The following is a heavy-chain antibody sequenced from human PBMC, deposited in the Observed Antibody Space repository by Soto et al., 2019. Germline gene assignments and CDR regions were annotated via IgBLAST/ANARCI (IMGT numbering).Heavy chain of an antibody. Sequence: XXSLRLACEASGFIFSNYWMHWVPQTPGTGLVWVSRISNDGSITNYADSVKGRFTISRDNAKNTLYLQMNSLRAEDTAVYYCAKDLTWNQADYWGQGALVTVSS. V-gene: IGHV3-74*01. CDR3: AKDLTWNQADY. CDR1: GFIFSNYW. CDR2: ISNDGSIT. J-gene: IGHJ4*02. D-gene: IGHD1-1*01.